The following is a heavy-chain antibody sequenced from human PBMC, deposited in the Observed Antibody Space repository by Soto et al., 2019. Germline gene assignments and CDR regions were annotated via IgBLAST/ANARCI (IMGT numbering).Heavy chain of an antibody. CDR2: IYYSGST. Sequence: PSETLSLTCTVSGGSITRGGYYWTWIRQHPGKGLEWIGYIYYSGSTYYNPSPKSRLTMSVDTSKNQFSLKLSSVTVADTAVYYCARVDSGGYAYFDYWGQGTLVTVSS. J-gene: IGHJ4*02. CDR3: ARVDSGGYAYFDY. D-gene: IGHD5-12*01. V-gene: IGHV4-31*03. CDR1: GGSITRGGYY.